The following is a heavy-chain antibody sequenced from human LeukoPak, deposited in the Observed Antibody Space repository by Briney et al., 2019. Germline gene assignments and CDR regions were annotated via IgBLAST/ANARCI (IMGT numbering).Heavy chain of an antibody. Sequence: GASVKVSCKASGGTFISYAISWVRQAPGQGLEWMGRIIPIFGTGNYAQKFQGRVTITTDESTSTAYMELSSLRSEDTAVYYCARASDCSGGSCPISYWGQGTLVTVSS. CDR1: GGTFISYA. V-gene: IGHV1-69*05. CDR3: ARASDCSGGSCPISY. J-gene: IGHJ4*02. D-gene: IGHD2-15*01. CDR2: IIPIFGTG.